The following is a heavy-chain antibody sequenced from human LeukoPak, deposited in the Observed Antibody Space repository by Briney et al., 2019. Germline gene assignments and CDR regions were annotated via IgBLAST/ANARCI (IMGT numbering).Heavy chain of an antibody. CDR1: GGSISRYY. Sequence: SETLSLTCTVAGGSISRYYWSWIRQPPGKGLEWIGYIYYSGSTNYNPPLKSRVTISVDTSKNQFSLKLSSVTAADTAVYYCARHLTGYSSGWYAWYFDLWGRGTLVTVSS. J-gene: IGHJ2*01. CDR3: ARHLTGYSSGWYAWYFDL. V-gene: IGHV4-59*01. CDR2: IYYSGST. D-gene: IGHD6-19*01.